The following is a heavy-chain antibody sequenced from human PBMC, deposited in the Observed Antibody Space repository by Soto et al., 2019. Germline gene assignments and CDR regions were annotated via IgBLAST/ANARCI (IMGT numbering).Heavy chain of an antibody. Sequence: GGSLRLSCSASGFTFSSRSMNWVRQAPGKGLEWVSYVSGSSRAIYYADSVKGRFSISRDNARNSLYLQMNSLRDDDTAVYYCARGELDRTIGSWGQGTMVTVSS. V-gene: IGHV3-48*02. CDR1: GFTFSSRS. J-gene: IGHJ4*02. CDR2: VSGSSRAI. CDR3: ARGELDRTIGS. D-gene: IGHD1-1*01.